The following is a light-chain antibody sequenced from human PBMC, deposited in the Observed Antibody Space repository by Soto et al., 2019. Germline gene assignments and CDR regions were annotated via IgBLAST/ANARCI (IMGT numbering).Light chain of an antibody. J-gene: IGLJ2*01. CDR3: QSYDSSLSAVV. CDR2: GNS. V-gene: IGLV1-40*01. CDR1: SSNIGAGYD. Sequence: QSVLTQPPSVSGAPGQRVTISCTGSSSNIGAGYDVHWYKQLPGTAPKLLIYGNSNRPSGVPDRFSGSASGTSASLAITGLQAEDEADYHCQSYDSSLSAVVIGGGTKLTVL.